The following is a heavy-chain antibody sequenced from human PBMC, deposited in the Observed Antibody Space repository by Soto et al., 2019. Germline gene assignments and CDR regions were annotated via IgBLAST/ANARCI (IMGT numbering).Heavy chain of an antibody. CDR2: IYWDDNA. Sequence: QITLKESGPTLVKPTQTLTLTCTFSGFSLTTQGVHVGWIRQPPGKALEWLALIYWDDNAVYSPSLKNRLTITKDTSKSQVVLTLATVDPVDTATYYCVYRDFGDYFFQFWGQGSLVNVSS. V-gene: IGHV2-5*02. CDR1: GFSLTTQGVH. CDR3: VYRDFGDYFFQF. J-gene: IGHJ4*02. D-gene: IGHD4-17*01.